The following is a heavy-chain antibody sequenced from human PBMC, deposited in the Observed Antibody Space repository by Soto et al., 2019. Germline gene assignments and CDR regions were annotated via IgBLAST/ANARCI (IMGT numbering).Heavy chain of an antibody. Sequence: GGSLRLSCVVSGFSFSGHWMSWVRQAPCKGPEWVAKIKEDGSEQNYVDSVTGRFTISRDNAKKSLYLQMNSLRAEDTAVYYCARVKIEMATIFDYWSQGTQVTVSS. J-gene: IGHJ4*02. CDR3: ARVKIEMATIFDY. D-gene: IGHD3-22*01. V-gene: IGHV3-7*01. CDR2: IKEDGSEQ. CDR1: GFSFSGHW.